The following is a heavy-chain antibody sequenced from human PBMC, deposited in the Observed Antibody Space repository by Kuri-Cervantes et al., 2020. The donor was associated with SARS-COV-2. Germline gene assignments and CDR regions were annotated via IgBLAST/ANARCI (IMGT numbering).Heavy chain of an antibody. D-gene: IGHD3-16*01. V-gene: IGHV3-23*01. Sequence: GESLKISCAASGFTFSSYAMSWVRQAPGKGLEWVSAISGSGGSTYYADSLRGRFTISRDNSKNTLYLQMSSLRTEDTAMYYCAGDKALPPNDNTNYWARKWFDPWGQGTLVTVSS. J-gene: IGHJ5*02. CDR1: GFTFSSYA. CDR2: ISGSGGST. CDR3: AGDKALPPNDNTNYWARKWFDP.